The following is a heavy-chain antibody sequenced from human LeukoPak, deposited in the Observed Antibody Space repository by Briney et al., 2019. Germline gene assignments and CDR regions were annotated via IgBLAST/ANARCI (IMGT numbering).Heavy chain of an antibody. CDR2: IYYSGST. V-gene: IGHV4-61*05. D-gene: IGHD6-19*01. Sequence: KPSETLSLTCTVSGGSISSSSYYWSWIRQPPGKGLECIGYIYYSGSTNYNPSLKSRVTISVDTSKNQFSLKLSSVTAADTAVYYCARPSVAGEVAYWGQGTLVTVSS. J-gene: IGHJ4*02. CDR3: ARPSVAGEVAY. CDR1: GGSISSSSYY.